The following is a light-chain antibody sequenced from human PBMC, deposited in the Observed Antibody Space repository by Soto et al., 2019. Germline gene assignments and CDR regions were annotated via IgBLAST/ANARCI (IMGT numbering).Light chain of an antibody. V-gene: IGLV2-14*01. Sequence: QSALTQPASVSGSPGQSITVSCTGTSSDVGGYKYVSWYQQHPGKAPKLMIFEVSHRPSGVSNRFSGSKSGNMASLTISGLQAEDEADYYCGSYTLSSTLVFGTGTKLTVL. CDR2: EVS. CDR1: SSDVGGYKY. CDR3: GSYTLSSTLV. J-gene: IGLJ1*01.